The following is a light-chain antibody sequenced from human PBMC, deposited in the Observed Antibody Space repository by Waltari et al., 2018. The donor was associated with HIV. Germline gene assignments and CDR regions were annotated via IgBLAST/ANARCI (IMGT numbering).Light chain of an antibody. Sequence: DIVMTQSPLSLPVTPGEPASISCRSSQSILHSNGYNYLVWSLQKPGQSTQLLIDWVSNRLSGIPDRFRGSGSGTEYRLKISSVEAEDVVVCYCMHALQTLYTFGQGTKLEIK. CDR1: QSILHSNGYNY. CDR3: MHALQTLYT. CDR2: WVS. V-gene: IGKV2-28*01. J-gene: IGKJ2*01.